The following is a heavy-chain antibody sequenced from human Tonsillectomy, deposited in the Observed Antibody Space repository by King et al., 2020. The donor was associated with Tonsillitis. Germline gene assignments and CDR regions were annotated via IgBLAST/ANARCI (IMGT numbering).Heavy chain of an antibody. Sequence: VQLQQWGAGLVKPSETLSLTCAVYGESFSGYYWSWIRQLPGKXLEWIGEINHRGSANYSPSLKSRVTMSXDTSKNQFSLNLRSVTAASTAVYYCARIXXNIMXLXYGGNYFDYWGQXIXVTVSS. J-gene: IGHJ4*02. CDR3: ARIXXNIMXLXYGGNYFDY. V-gene: IGHV4-34*01. CDR1: GESFSGYY. CDR2: INHRGSA. D-gene: IGHD3-16*01.